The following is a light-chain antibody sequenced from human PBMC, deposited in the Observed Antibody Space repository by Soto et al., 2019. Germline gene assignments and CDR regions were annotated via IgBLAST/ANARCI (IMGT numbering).Light chain of an antibody. CDR3: QEYNSY. CDR1: QSVSSN. CDR2: GAS. V-gene: IGKV3-15*01. J-gene: IGKJ4*01. Sequence: EIVMTQSPATLSVSPGERATLSCRASQSVSSNLAWYQQKPGQAPRLLIYGASTRATGIPSRFSGTGSGTEFTLTISSLQPEDFATYYCQEYNSYFGGGTKVEIK.